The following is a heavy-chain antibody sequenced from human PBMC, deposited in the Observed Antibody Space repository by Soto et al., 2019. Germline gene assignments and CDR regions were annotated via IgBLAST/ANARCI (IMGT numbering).Heavy chain of an antibody. D-gene: IGHD2-15*01. CDR1: GGSFSGYY. CDR3: ARGVPYCSGGSCYSYWFDP. J-gene: IGHJ5*02. V-gene: IGHV4-34*01. CDR2: INHSGST. Sequence: QVQLQQWGAGLLKPSETLSLTCAVYGGSFSGYYWSWIRQPPGKGLEGIGEINHSGSTNYNPSLKSRVTISVDTSKNQFPLKLSSVTAADPAVYYCARGVPYCSGGSCYSYWFDPWGQGTLVTVSS.